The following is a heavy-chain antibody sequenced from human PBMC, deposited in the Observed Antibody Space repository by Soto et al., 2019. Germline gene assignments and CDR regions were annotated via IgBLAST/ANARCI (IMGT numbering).Heavy chain of an antibody. D-gene: IGHD4-4*01. CDR3: ARLDENSNYVSDY. J-gene: IGHJ4*02. Sequence: SEPLSLTCTVSGGSISSYYWSWIRQPPGKGLGWIGYIYYSGSTNYNPSLKSRVTISVDTAKNQFSLKLSSVTAADTAVYYCARLDENSNYVSDYWGQGTLVTVSS. CDR1: GGSISSYY. CDR2: IYYSGST. V-gene: IGHV4-59*08.